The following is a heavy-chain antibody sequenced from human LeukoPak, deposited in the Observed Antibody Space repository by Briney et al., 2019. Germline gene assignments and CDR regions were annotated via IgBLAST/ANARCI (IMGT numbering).Heavy chain of an antibody. CDR2: IWYDGSNK. J-gene: IGHJ4*02. Sequence: GGSLSLSCATYGFTFSSYGMLWVRQAPGKGLEWGAVIWYDGSNKYYADFVKGRFTISRDNSKNTLYLQMNSLRAEDTAVYYCAKDSGDYGDFKKYRYFDYWGQGTLVTVSS. D-gene: IGHD4-17*01. V-gene: IGHV3-33*06. CDR1: GFTFSSYG. CDR3: AKDSGDYGDFKKYRYFDY.